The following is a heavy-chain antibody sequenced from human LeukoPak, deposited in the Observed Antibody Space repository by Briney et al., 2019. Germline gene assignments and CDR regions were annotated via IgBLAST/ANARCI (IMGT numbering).Heavy chain of an antibody. V-gene: IGHV4-4*02. Sequence: SGTLSLTCAVSGGSISSSNWWSWVRQPPGKGLEWIGEIYHSGSTNYNPSLKSRVTISVDTSKNQFSLKLSSVTAADTAVYYCARYSVISGFDPWGQGTLVTVSS. J-gene: IGHJ5*02. CDR1: GGSISSSNW. CDR3: ARYSVISGFDP. D-gene: IGHD2-15*01. CDR2: IYHSGST.